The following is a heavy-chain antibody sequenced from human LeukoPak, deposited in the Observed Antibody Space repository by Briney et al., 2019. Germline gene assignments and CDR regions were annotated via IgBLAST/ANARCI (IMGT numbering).Heavy chain of an antibody. V-gene: IGHV3-66*01. CDR2: IYSGRST. CDR1: GFTVSTNY. Sequence: GGSLRLSCAASGFTVSTNYMSWVRQAPGKGLEWVSVIYSGRSTYYADSVKGRFTISRDNSKNTLYLQMNSLRAEDTAMYYCAMTTVTTTEYFQHWGLGTLVTVSS. CDR3: AMTTVTTTEYFQH. D-gene: IGHD4-17*01. J-gene: IGHJ1*01.